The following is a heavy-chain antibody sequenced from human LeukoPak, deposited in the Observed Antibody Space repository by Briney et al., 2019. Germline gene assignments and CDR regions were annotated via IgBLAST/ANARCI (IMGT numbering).Heavy chain of an antibody. CDR2: IFHTGST. CDR1: GDSISADHW. V-gene: IGHV4-4*02. CDR3: ASARFDY. J-gene: IGHJ4*02. Sequence: PSGTLSLTCAVSGDSISADHWWTWVRQPPGKGLEWIGEIFHTGSTNYNPSLKSRVTVSVDKSNNQFSLKLTSVTAADTAVYYCASARFDYWGPGSLVTVSS.